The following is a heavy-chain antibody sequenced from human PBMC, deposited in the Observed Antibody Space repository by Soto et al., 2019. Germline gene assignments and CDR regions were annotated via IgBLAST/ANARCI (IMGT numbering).Heavy chain of an antibody. J-gene: IGHJ4*02. V-gene: IGHV3-11*01. CDR2: ISSSGTTI. CDR1: GFTFSDYY. D-gene: IGHD4-17*01. CDR3: ASVPHDFGDYYFDY. Sequence: QVQLVESGGGLVKPGGSLRLSCAASGFTFSDYYMSWIRQAPGKGLEWDSYISSSGTTIYYADSVKGRFTISRDNAKNSLYLQMDSLRAEDTAVYYCASVPHDFGDYYFDYWGQGTLVTVSS.